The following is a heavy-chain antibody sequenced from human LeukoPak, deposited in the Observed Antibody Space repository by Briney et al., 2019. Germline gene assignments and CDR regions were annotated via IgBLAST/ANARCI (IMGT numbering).Heavy chain of an antibody. Sequence: GGSLRLSCAASGFTFRTYWMHWVRQAPGKGLVWVSRINSDGSSTTNADSVKGRFTISRDNAKNTLYLQMNSLRAEDTAVYYCAKDGGYSRTTNWFDPWGQGTLVTVSS. CDR2: INSDGSST. CDR1: GFTFRTYW. D-gene: IGHD6-13*01. J-gene: IGHJ5*02. V-gene: IGHV3-74*01. CDR3: AKDGGYSRTTNWFDP.